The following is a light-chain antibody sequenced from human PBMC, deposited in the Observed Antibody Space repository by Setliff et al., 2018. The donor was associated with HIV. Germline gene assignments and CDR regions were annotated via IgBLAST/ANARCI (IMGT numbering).Light chain of an antibody. CDR1: SSDVGVYNY. V-gene: IGLV2-8*01. CDR2: EVT. J-gene: IGLJ1*01. Sequence: QSVLTQPPSASGSPGQSVTISCTGASSDVGVYNYVSWFQQHPGKAPKLMIYEVTKRPSGVPDRFSGSKSGNTASLTASGLQAEDEADYYCGSYAGSKSYVFGTGTKVTVL. CDR3: GSYAGSKSYV.